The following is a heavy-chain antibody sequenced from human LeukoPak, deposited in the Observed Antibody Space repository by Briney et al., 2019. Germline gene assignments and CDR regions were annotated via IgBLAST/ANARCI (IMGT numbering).Heavy chain of an antibody. CDR3: ARGQMPYYYDSSGYYYLFDI. V-gene: IGHV1-18*01. CDR2: ISAYNGNT. CDR1: GYTFTSYG. Sequence: ASVKVSCKASGYTFTSYGISWVRQAPGQGLEWMGWISAYNGNTNYAQKLQGRVTMTTDTSTSTAYMELRSLRSDDTAVYYCARGQMPYYYDSSGYYYLFDIWGQGTMVTVSS. J-gene: IGHJ3*02. D-gene: IGHD3-22*01.